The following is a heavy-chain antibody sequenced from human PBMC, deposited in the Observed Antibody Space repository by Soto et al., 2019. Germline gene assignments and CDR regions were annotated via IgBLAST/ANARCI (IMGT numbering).Heavy chain of an antibody. D-gene: IGHD3-22*01. V-gene: IGHV4-39*01. CDR3: ARHYYDSSGYPAPYYHGMDV. Sequence: SETLSLTCTVSGGSISSSGYYWGWIRQSPGRGLEWIGTIFYSGTTYYNPSLESRITISQDTSNNQFSLKLTSVTAADTAVYYCARHYYDSSGYPAPYYHGMDVWGQGTTVTVSS. CDR2: IFYSGTT. J-gene: IGHJ6*02. CDR1: GGSISSSGYY.